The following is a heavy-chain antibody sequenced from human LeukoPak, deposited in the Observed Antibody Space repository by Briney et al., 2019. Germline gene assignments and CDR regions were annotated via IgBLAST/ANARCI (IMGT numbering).Heavy chain of an antibody. J-gene: IGHJ6*02. CDR1: GFTFSSYG. CDR2: IWYDGSNK. CDR3: AKADYGDYYYYGMDV. Sequence: GGSLRLSCAASGFTFSSYGMHWVRQAPGKGLEWVAVIWYDGSNKYYADSVKGRFTISRDNSKNTLYLQMNSLRAEDTAVYYCAKADYGDYYYYGMDVWGQGTRSPSP. V-gene: IGHV3-30*02. D-gene: IGHD4-17*01.